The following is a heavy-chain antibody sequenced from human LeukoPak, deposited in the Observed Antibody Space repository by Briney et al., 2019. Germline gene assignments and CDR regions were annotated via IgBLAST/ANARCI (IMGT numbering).Heavy chain of an antibody. CDR1: GYTFTSYG. J-gene: IGHJ5*02. CDR3: ARDSTGNWNDGWFDP. Sequence: GASVKVSCKASGYTFTSYGISWVRQAPGQGLEWMGWISAYNGNTNYAQKLQGRVTMTPDTSTSTAYMELRSLRSDDTAVDYCARDSTGNWNDGWFDPWGQGTLVTVSS. V-gene: IGHV1-18*01. CDR2: ISAYNGNT. D-gene: IGHD1-1*01.